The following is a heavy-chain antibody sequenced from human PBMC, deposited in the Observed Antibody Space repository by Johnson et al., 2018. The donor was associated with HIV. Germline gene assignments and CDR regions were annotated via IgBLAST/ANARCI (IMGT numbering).Heavy chain of an antibody. CDR1: GFTFHDYA. D-gene: IGHD3-10*01. CDR3: ARASYYYGSADI. Sequence: VESGGGLVQPGRSLTLSCAASGFTFHDYAMHWVRQAPGKGLEWVSGINWNGGSTGYADSVKGRFTISRENTKDTLSLQMNSLRAEDTGVYYCARASYYYGSADIWGQGTMVTVSS. J-gene: IGHJ3*02. V-gene: IGHV3-9*01. CDR2: INWNGGST.